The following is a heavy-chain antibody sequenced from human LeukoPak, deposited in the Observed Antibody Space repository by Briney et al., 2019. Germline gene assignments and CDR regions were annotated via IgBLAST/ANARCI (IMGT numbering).Heavy chain of an antibody. CDR3: AREYKLYDSSGYYYA. CDR1: GGSISSSSYY. CDR2: IYYSGST. J-gene: IGHJ5*02. Sequence: SETLSLTCTVSGGSISSSSYYWGWIRQPPGKGLEWLGSIYYSGSTHYNPSLKSRVTISVDTSKNQFSLKLSSVTAADTAVYYCAREYKLYDSSGYYYAWGQGTLVTVSS. D-gene: IGHD3-22*01. V-gene: IGHV4-39*07.